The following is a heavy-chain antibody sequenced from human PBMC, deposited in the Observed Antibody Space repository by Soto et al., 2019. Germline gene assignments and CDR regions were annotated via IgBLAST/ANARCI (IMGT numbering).Heavy chain of an antibody. CDR1: GDSVTSRDYY. Sequence: SETLSLTCTVSGDSVTSRDYYWIWIRQPPGKGLECIGYISYSGNVNYNPSLESRVTISVDPSKSQFSLKLSSVTTADTAVYYCARDRGLVRAYTYDSNKMYYYGVEVWGHGTTVTVSS. D-gene: IGHD3-16*01. J-gene: IGHJ6*02. V-gene: IGHV4-61*08. CDR3: ARDRGLVRAYTYDSNKMYYYGVEV. CDR2: ISYSGNV.